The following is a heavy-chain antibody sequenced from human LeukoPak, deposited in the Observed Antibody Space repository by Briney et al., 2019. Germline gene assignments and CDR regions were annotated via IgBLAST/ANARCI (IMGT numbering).Heavy chain of an antibody. Sequence: GGSLRLSCTASGFTFGDYAMNWVRQAPGKGLEWVGFIRSEAYGGAPDYAASVKGRFTISRDDSKSIAYLHMSSLKTEDRAVYYCTRGHASGTYYNFFDYWGQGTLVTVSS. D-gene: IGHD3-10*01. CDR2: IRSEAYGGAP. V-gene: IGHV3-49*04. CDR3: TRGHASGTYYNFFDY. J-gene: IGHJ4*02. CDR1: GFTFGDYA.